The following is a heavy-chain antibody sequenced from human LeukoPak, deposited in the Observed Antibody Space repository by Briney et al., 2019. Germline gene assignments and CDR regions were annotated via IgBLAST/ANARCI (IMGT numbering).Heavy chain of an antibody. J-gene: IGHJ4*02. CDR1: DYSISSGYY. CDR3: AKEVYSYGFTPFDY. Sequence: PSETLSLTCAVSDYSISSGYYWGWIRQPPGKGLEWIGSIYHSGSTYYNPSLKSRVTISVDTSKNQFSLKLSPVTAADTAVYYCAKEVYSYGFTPFDYWGQGTLVTVSS. CDR2: IYHSGST. V-gene: IGHV4-38-2*01. D-gene: IGHD5-18*01.